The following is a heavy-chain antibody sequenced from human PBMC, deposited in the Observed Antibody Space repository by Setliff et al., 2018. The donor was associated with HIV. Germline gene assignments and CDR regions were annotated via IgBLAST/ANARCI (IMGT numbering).Heavy chain of an antibody. CDR2: IHTSGST. D-gene: IGHD2-15*01. V-gene: IGHV4-4*09. CDR3: ARTVTWGYCSGGGCYGFDY. J-gene: IGHJ4*02. Sequence: LSLTCTVSGDSISSNYWSWIRQPPGKGLEWIGYIHTSGSTNYNPSLKSRVTISVDTSKTQFSLMLSSVTAADTAVYFCARTVTWGYCSGGGCYGFDYWGQGTLVTVSS. CDR1: GDSISSNY.